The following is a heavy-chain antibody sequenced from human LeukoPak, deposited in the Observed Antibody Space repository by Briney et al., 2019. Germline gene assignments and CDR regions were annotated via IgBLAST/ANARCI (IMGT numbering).Heavy chain of an antibody. V-gene: IGHV4-39*01. J-gene: IGHJ4*02. CDR3: ARPEGIAVAIDY. Sequence: PSETLSFTCTVSGGSISSSSYYWGWIRQPPGKGLEWIGSIYYSGSTYYNPSLKSRVTISVDTSKNQFSLKLSSVTAADTAVYYCARPEGIAVAIDYWGQGTLVTVSS. CDR2: IYYSGST. D-gene: IGHD6-19*01. CDR1: GGSISSSSYY.